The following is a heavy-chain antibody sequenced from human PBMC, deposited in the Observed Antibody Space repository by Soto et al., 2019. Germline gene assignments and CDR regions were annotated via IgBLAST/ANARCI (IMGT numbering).Heavy chain of an antibody. D-gene: IGHD4-17*01. CDR3: AHPRGYGVFDAVDI. CDR1: GFIFSTYA. Sequence: PGGSLRLSCAASGFIFSTYAMNWVRQAPGKGLECVPAISNTGGSTFYAESVRGRFTISRDNSINTLYLQMTSLRTEDTAVYYCAHPRGYGVFDAVDIWGQGTMVTVSS. V-gene: IGHV3-23*01. CDR2: ISNTGGST. J-gene: IGHJ3*02.